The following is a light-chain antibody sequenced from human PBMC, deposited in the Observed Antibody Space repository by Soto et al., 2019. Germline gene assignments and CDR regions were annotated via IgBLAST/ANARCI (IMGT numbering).Light chain of an antibody. CDR1: SSDFGAYRS. CDR2: EVT. Sequence: QSVLTQPASVSGSPGQSITISCTGTSSDFGAYRSVSWYQQLPGEAPKLMIYEVTNRPSGVSNRFSGSKSGNTASLAISGLQAEDEADYYCSSYTSSSTVVFGGGTKVTVL. CDR3: SSYTSSSTVV. V-gene: IGLV2-14*01. J-gene: IGLJ2*01.